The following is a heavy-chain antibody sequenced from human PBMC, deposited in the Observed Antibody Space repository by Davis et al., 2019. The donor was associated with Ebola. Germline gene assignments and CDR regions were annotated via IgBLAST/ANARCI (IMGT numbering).Heavy chain of an antibody. CDR3: ARSGIAAAIDF. CDR1: GGSFSGYY. CDR2: INHSGST. J-gene: IGHJ4*02. V-gene: IGHV4-34*01. Sequence: MPSETLSLTCAVYGGSFSGYYWSWIRQPPGKGLGWIGEINHSGSTKYNPSLKSRVTISVDTSKNQFSLRLTSVTAADTAVYYCARSGIAAAIDFWGQGTLVTVSS. D-gene: IGHD6-13*01.